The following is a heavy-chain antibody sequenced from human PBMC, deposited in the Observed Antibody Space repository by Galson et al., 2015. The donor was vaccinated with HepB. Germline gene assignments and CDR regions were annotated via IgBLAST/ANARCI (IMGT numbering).Heavy chain of an antibody. Sequence: SLRLSCAASLFTFTSYSMNWVRQAPGKGLEWVSSSVSSSSYRYYADSVKGRFTIARDNAKNSLYLQMNSLRAEDTAVYYCARMGITMVRGGERAFDYWGQGTLVTVSS. CDR2: SVSSSSYR. J-gene: IGHJ4*02. CDR3: ARMGITMVRGGERAFDY. CDR1: LFTFTSYS. V-gene: IGHV3-21*01. D-gene: IGHD3-10*01.